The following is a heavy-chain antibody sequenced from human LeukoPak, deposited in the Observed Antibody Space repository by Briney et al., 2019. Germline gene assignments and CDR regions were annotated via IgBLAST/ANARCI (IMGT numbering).Heavy chain of an antibody. Sequence: ASVKVSCKVSGYTLTELSMHWVRQAPGKGLEWMGGFDPEDGETIYAQKFQGRVTMTEDTSTDTAYRELSSLRSEDTAVYYCATIEVPGYCSGGSCYSSLYYFDYWGQGTLVTVSS. J-gene: IGHJ4*02. D-gene: IGHD2-15*01. CDR2: FDPEDGET. CDR1: GYTLTELS. V-gene: IGHV1-24*01. CDR3: ATIEVPGYCSGGSCYSSLYYFDY.